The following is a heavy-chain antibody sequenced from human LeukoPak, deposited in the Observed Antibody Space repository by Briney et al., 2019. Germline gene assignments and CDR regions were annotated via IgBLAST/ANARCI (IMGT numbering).Heavy chain of an antibody. CDR3: ARAHYDILTGYYDY. D-gene: IGHD3-9*01. V-gene: IGHV3-30-3*01. Sequence: GRSLRLSCAASGFTFSSYAMHWVRQAPGKGLEWVAVISYDGSNKYYADSVKGRFTISRDNSKNTLYLQMNSLRAEDTAVYYCARAHYDILTGYYDYWGQGTLVTVSS. J-gene: IGHJ4*02. CDR1: GFTFSSYA. CDR2: ISYDGSNK.